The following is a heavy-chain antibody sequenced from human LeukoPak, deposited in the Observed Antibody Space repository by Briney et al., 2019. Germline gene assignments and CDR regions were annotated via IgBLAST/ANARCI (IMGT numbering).Heavy chain of an antibody. D-gene: IGHD2-21*02. Sequence: GGSLRLSCAAHGFTFSNAWMSWVRQAPGKGLEWVARIKSKTDSGAYDYAAPVKGRFTITSDYSKNTLYLQMNSLNTEDTAVYYCTTDGRGGDWRGYYYYGMDVWGQGTPVTVSS. CDR2: IKSKTDSGAY. J-gene: IGHJ6*02. V-gene: IGHV3-15*01. CDR1: GFTFSNAW. CDR3: TTDGRGGDWRGYYYYGMDV.